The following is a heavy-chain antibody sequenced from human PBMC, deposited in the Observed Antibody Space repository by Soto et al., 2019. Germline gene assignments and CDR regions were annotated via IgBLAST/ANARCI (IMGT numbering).Heavy chain of an antibody. J-gene: IGHJ4*02. CDR1: GFTFSSYS. CDR2: ISSSSSYI. D-gene: IGHD6-6*01. Sequence: GGSLRLSCAASGFTFSSYSMNWVRQAPGKGLEWVSSISSSSSYIYYADSVKGRFTISRDNAKNSLYLQMNSLRAEDTAVYYCARVGARRQKYYFDYWGQGTLVTVSS. CDR3: ARVGARRQKYYFDY. V-gene: IGHV3-21*01.